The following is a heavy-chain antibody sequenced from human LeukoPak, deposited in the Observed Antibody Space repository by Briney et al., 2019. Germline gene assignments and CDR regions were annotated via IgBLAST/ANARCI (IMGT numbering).Heavy chain of an antibody. V-gene: IGHV3-23*01. CDR1: GFTFSSYA. D-gene: IGHD2-2*01. CDR3: ALVVFAGDFDY. J-gene: IGHJ4*02. Sequence: PGGSLRLSCAASGFTFSSYAMSWVRQAPGKGLEWVSAISGSGGSTYYADSVKGRFTISRDNAKNSLYLQMNSLRAEDTAVYYCALVVFAGDFDYWGQGTLVTVSS. CDR2: ISGSGGST.